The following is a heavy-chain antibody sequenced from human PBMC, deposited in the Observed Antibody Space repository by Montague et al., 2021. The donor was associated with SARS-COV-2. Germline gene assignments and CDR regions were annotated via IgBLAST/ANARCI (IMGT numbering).Heavy chain of an antibody. CDR2: IYNGGST. J-gene: IGHJ4*02. CDR3: STRTRYPQNDFGF. D-gene: IGHD1-14*01. V-gene: IGHV4-39*01. Sequence: SETLSLTCTVSGESIRNSDYSWGWVRQPQGNELEWVGNIYNGGSTFYNPSLKSRVTIFVDTSKNQFSLKLSTVTAADTAVYYCSTRTRYPQNDFGFWGQGTLVTVSS. CDR1: GESIRNSDYS.